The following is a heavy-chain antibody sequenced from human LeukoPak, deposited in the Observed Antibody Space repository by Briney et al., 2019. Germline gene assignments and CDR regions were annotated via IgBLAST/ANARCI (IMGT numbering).Heavy chain of an antibody. Sequence: SVKVSCKASGGTFSSYAISWVRQAPGQGLEWMGGIIPIFGTANYAQKFQGRVTITSDESTSTAYMELSSLRSEDTAVYYCARAQFSTYDFWSGYQPLMYFDYWGQGTLVTVSS. V-gene: IGHV1-69*01. D-gene: IGHD3-3*01. J-gene: IGHJ4*02. CDR2: IIPIFGTA. CDR1: GGTFSSYA. CDR3: ARAQFSTYDFWSGYQPLMYFDY.